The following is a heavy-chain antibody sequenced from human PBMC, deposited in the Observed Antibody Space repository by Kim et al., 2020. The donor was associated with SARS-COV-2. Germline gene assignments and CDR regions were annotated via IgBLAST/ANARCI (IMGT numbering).Heavy chain of an antibody. Sequence: SDGSRTNDADSGKGRFTISRDNAENTLYLQMNSLRAEDTAVYYCVRSFDYWGQGTLVTVSS. J-gene: IGHJ4*02. CDR3: VRSFDY. V-gene: IGHV3-74*01. CDR2: SDGSRT.